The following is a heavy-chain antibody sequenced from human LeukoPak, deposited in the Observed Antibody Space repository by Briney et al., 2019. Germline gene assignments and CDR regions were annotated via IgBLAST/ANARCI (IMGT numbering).Heavy chain of an antibody. Sequence: SGTLSLTCTVSGGSISSGGYYWSWIRQHPGKGLEWIGYIYYSGSTYYNPSLKSRVTISVDTSKNQFSLKLSSVTAADTAVYYCARTGEESRYYFDYWGQGTLVTVSS. V-gene: IGHV4-31*03. CDR1: GGSISSGGYY. CDR2: IYYSGST. J-gene: IGHJ4*02. D-gene: IGHD4-17*01. CDR3: ARTGEESRYYFDY.